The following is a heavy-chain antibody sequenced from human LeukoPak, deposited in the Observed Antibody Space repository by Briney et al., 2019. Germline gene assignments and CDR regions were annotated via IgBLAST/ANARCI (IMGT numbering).Heavy chain of an antibody. D-gene: IGHD1-26*01. CDR2: ISYDGSNK. CDR1: GFTFSSYA. J-gene: IGHJ3*02. V-gene: IGHV3-30*04. Sequence: GGSLRLSCAASGFTFSSYAMHWVRQAPGKGLEWVAVISYDGSNKYYADSVKGRFTISRDNSKNTLYLQMNSLRAEDTAVYYCARGVKDSGSYYSYDAFDIWGQGTMVTVSS. CDR3: ARGVKDSGSYYSYDAFDI.